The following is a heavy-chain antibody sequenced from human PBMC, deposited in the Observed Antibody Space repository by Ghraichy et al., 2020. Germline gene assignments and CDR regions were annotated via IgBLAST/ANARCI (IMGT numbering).Heavy chain of an antibody. CDR3: ARDSNYYSSPYSDAFDI. CDR1: GFTFSSYT. J-gene: IGHJ3*02. V-gene: IGHV3-48*01. D-gene: IGHD2-2*01. Sequence: GGALRLSCAASGFTFSSYTMNWVRQAPGNGPEWISYITSSSGTIYYADSVRGRFTTSRDNAKNSLYLHMNSLRSEDTAVYYCARDSNYYSSPYSDAFDIWGQGTMVTVSS. CDR2: ITSSSGTI.